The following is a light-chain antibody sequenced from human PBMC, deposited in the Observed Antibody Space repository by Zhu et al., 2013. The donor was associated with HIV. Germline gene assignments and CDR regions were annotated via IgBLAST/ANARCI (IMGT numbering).Light chain of an antibody. CDR1: QNIIKW. CDR2: KAS. V-gene: IGKV1-5*03. J-gene: IGKJ2*01. CDR3: QQYHTSPYT. Sequence: DIQMTQSPSTLSASVGDRVTITCRASQNIIKWLAWYQQTPGKAPSLLIYKASTLHTGVPSRFSGSGTGTEFTLTITSLQPDDFASYYCQQYHTSPYTFGLGDQAGDQ.